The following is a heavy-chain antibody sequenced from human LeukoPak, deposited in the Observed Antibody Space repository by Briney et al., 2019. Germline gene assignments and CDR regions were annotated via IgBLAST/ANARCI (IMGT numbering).Heavy chain of an antibody. V-gene: IGHV3-30*04. CDR2: ISYDGSNK. Sequence: GGSLRLSCAASGFTFSSYAMHWVRQAPGKGLEWVAVISYDGSNKYYADSVKGRFTISRDNSKNTLYLQMNSLRAEDTAVSYCARSLGLYSGYEWGYFDYWGQGTLVTVSS. CDR3: ARSLGLYSGYEWGYFDY. D-gene: IGHD5-12*01. J-gene: IGHJ4*02. CDR1: GFTFSSYA.